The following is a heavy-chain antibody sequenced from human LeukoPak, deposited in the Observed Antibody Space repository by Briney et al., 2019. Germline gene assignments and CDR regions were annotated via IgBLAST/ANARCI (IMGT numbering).Heavy chain of an antibody. Sequence: PGGSLRLSCAASGFTVSSNYMSWVRQAPGKGLEWVSVIYSGGSTYYADSVKGRFTISRDNSKNTLYLQMNSLRAEDTAVYYCARGITIFGVVQTDAFDIWGQGTMVTVS. D-gene: IGHD3-3*01. J-gene: IGHJ3*02. CDR1: GFTVSSNY. V-gene: IGHV3-53*01. CDR3: ARGITIFGVVQTDAFDI. CDR2: IYSGGST.